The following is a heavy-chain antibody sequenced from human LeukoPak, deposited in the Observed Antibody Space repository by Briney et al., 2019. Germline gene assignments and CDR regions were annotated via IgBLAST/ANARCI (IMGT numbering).Heavy chain of an antibody. CDR1: GFTFSSYW. CDR2: ISSSSSYI. J-gene: IGHJ4*02. D-gene: IGHD5-24*01. Sequence: GGSLRLSCAASGFTFSSYWMSWVRQAPGKGLEWVSSISSSSSYIYYADSVKGRFTISRDNAKNSLYLQMNSLRAEDTAVYYCASRGDGYNYGEDYWGQGTLVTVSS. V-gene: IGHV3-21*01. CDR3: ASRGDGYNYGEDY.